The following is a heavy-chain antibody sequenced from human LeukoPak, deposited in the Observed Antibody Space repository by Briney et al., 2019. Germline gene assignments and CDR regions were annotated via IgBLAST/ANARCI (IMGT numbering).Heavy chain of an antibody. CDR3: ARGRWFFDY. D-gene: IGHD5-24*01. V-gene: IGHV3-NL1*01. CDR2: IYSGGST. Sequence: GGSLRLSCAASGFTFSSYGMHWVRQAPGKGLEWVSVIYSGGSTYYADSVKGRFTISRDNSKNTLYLQMNSLRAEDTAVYYCARGRWFFDYWGQGTLVTVSS. J-gene: IGHJ4*02. CDR1: GFTFSSYG.